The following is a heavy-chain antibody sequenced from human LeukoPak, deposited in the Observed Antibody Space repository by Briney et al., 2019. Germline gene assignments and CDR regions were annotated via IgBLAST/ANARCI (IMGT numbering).Heavy chain of an antibody. J-gene: IGHJ4*02. CDR2: ISSSSSYI. Sequence: GGSLRLSCAASGFTFSDYYMNWVRQAPGKGLEWVSSISSSSSYIYYADSVKGRFTISRDNAKNSLYLQMNSLRAEDTAVYYCARDYDSSDFYFDYWGQGTLVTVSS. CDR3: ARDYDSSDFYFDY. V-gene: IGHV3-21*01. CDR1: GFTFSDYY. D-gene: IGHD3-22*01.